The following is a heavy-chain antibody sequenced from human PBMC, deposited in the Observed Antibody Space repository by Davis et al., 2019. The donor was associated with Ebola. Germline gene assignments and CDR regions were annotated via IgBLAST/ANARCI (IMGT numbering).Heavy chain of an antibody. CDR3: ARATAMVT. D-gene: IGHD5-18*01. J-gene: IGHJ4*02. Sequence: GESLKISCAASGFTFSSYWMSWVRQAPGKGLEWVANIKQDGSEKYYVDSVKGRFTISRDNSKNTLYLQMNSLRAEDTAVYYCARATAMVTWGQGTLVTVSS. CDR2: IKQDGSEK. CDR1: GFTFSSYW. V-gene: IGHV3-7*01.